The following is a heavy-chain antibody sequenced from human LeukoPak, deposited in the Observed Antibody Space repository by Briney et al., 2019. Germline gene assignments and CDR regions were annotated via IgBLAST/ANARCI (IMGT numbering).Heavy chain of an antibody. D-gene: IGHD6-13*01. J-gene: IGHJ5*02. V-gene: IGHV1-46*04. CDR2: INPSGGST. Sequence: GGSLKLSCTASGYTFTSYYMHWVRQAPGQGLEWVLTINPSGGSTSYAQTLQGRITIIRDKSTSTLYMELSSLRAEDTAVYYCARRGRRIAAAGIGGANGFEPWGQGTLVTVSS. CDR3: ARRGRRIAAAGIGGANGFEP. CDR1: GYTFTSYY.